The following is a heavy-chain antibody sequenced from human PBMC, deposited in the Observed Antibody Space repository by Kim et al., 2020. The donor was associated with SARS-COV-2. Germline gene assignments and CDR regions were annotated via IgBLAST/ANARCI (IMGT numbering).Heavy chain of an antibody. D-gene: IGHD5-12*01. CDR1: GFSFRSYP. V-gene: IGHV3-30*04. CDR3: ARDPGGYSGYKIDY. Sequence: GGSLRLSCAASGFSFRSYPMHWVRQAPGKGLESVAIISFDGNKEYYADSVKGRFTISRDNSKNTLSLQMNSLTAEDTAVYYCARDPGGYSGYKIDYWGQGTLVTVSS. J-gene: IGHJ4*02. CDR2: ISFDGNKE.